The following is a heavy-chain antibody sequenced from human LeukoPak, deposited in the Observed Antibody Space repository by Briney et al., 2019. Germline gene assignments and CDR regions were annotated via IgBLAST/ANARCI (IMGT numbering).Heavy chain of an antibody. J-gene: IGHJ4*02. CDR2: TRNKDNSHIT. D-gene: IGHD5-12*01. CDR1: AFTVSEYC. V-gene: IGHV3-72*01. Sequence: GPCLRLSCAAAAFTVSEYCMGWVRQHAGKWLEWLARTRNKDNSHITEYAASVKGRFTISRDDSKNSLYLQMNSLKTEDTAVYYCTSCAYDYRFFENWGQGTLVTVSS. CDR3: TSCAYDYRFFEN.